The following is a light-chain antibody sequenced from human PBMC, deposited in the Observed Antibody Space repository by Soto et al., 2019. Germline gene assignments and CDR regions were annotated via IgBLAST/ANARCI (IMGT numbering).Light chain of an antibody. Sequence: QSALTQPASVSGSPGQSITISCTGTSSDVGSYNPVSWYQQHPGKAPKLMIYEGSKRPSGVSNRFSGSKSGNTASLTISGLQAEDEADYYCCSYAGSSTPNWVFGGGTKLTVL. CDR3: CSYAGSSTPNWV. V-gene: IGLV2-23*01. J-gene: IGLJ3*02. CDR1: SSDVGSYNP. CDR2: EGS.